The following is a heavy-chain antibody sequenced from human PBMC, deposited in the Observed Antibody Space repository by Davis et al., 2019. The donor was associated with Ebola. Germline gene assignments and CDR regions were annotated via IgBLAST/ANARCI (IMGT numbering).Heavy chain of an antibody. J-gene: IGHJ6*02. V-gene: IGHV4-59*01. CDR1: GGSISSYY. Sequence: PSETLSLTCTVSGGSISSYYWSWIRQPPGKGLEWIGYIYYSGRTNYNPSPKSRVTISVDTSKNQFSLKLGSVTAADTAVYYCATYGMDVWGQGTTVTVSS. CDR3: ATYGMDV. CDR2: IYYSGRT.